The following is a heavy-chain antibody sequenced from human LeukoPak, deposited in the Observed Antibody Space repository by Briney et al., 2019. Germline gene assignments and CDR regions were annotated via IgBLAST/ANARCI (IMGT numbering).Heavy chain of an antibody. J-gene: IGHJ6*02. V-gene: IGHV4-59*12. CDR1: GGSISSYY. CDR3: ARDGFTGYNYYYYGMDV. CDR2: IYYSGST. D-gene: IGHD1-1*01. Sequence: SETLSLTCTVSGGSISSYYWSWIRQPPGKGLEWIGYIYYSGSTNYNPSLKSRVTISVDTSKNQFSLKLSSVTAADTAVYYCARDGFTGYNYYYYGMDVWGQGTTVTVSS.